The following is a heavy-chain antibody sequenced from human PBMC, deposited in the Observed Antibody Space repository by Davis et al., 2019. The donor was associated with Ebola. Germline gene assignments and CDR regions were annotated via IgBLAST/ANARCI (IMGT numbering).Heavy chain of an antibody. V-gene: IGHV1-69*13. J-gene: IGHJ4*02. D-gene: IGHD2-2*01. CDR1: GGTFSSYA. Sequence: SVKVSCKASGGTFSSYAISWVRQAPGQGLEWMGGIIPIFGTANYAQKFQGRVTITPDESTSPAYMELSSLRSEDTAVYYCARGVVPAAPTKSYFDYWGQGTLVTVSS. CDR2: IIPIFGTA. CDR3: ARGVVPAAPTKSYFDY.